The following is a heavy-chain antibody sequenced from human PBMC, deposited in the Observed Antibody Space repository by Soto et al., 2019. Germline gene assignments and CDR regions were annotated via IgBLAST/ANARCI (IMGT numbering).Heavy chain of an antibody. D-gene: IGHD6-13*01. Sequence: QVQLVQSGAEVKKPGSSVKVSCKASGGTFSSYAISWVRQAPEQGLEWMGGIIPIFGTANYAQKFQGSVTITADESISTAYMEMSSLRSDDTVVYYCAGGLYSSRWNLGYWGQGTLVTVSS. CDR3: AGGLYSSRWNLGY. J-gene: IGHJ4*02. CDR2: IIPIFGTA. CDR1: GGTFSSYA. V-gene: IGHV1-69*12.